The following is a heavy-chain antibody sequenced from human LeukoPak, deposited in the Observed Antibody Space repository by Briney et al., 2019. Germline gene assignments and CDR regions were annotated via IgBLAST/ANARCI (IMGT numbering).Heavy chain of an antibody. CDR1: GGSFSGYY. CDR2: INHSGST. J-gene: IGHJ4*02. V-gene: IGHV4-34*01. CDR3: ARGGGEAAAGFDY. D-gene: IGHD6-13*01. Sequence: SETLSLTCAVYGGSFSGYYWSWIRQPPGKGLEWIGEINHSGSTNYIPSLKSRVTISVDTSKNQFSLKLSSVTAADTAVYYCARGGGEAAAGFDYWGQGTLVTVSS.